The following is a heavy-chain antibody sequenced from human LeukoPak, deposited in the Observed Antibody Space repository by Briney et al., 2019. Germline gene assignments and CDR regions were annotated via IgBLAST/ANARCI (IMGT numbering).Heavy chain of an antibody. CDR3: AKEYSGYDFDY. CDR1: GFTLRSYD. D-gene: IGHD5-12*01. J-gene: IGHJ4*02. V-gene: IGHV3-23*01. CDR2: TSGSGVNS. Sequence: PGGSLRLSCAASGFTLRSYDMSWVRQAPGEGLEGVAATSGSGVNSYYADSVRGRFTISRDNSQNTLYLQMDSLRAEDTALYYCAKEYSGYDFDYWGQGTLVTVSS.